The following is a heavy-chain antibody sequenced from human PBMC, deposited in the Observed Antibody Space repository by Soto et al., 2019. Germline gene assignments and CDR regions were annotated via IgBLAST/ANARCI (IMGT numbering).Heavy chain of an antibody. D-gene: IGHD3-10*01. CDR3: ARAHVLLWFGEFDY. CDR1: GFTFSSYA. CDR2: ISYDGSNK. J-gene: IGHJ4*02. V-gene: IGHV3-30-3*01. Sequence: LRLSCAASGFTFSSYAMHWVRQAPGKGLEWVAVISYDGSNKYYEDSVKGRFTISRDNSKNKLYLQMNSLRAEDTAVYYCARAHVLLWFGEFDYWGQGTLVTVSS.